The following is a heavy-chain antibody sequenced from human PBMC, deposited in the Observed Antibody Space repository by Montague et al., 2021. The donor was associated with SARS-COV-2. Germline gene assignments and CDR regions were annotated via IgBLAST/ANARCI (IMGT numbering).Heavy chain of an antibody. CDR2: IYDSGGA. V-gene: IGHV4-59*01. Sequence: SETLSLTCTISGGSMRGYYWTWIRQLPGKELEWIGSIYDSGGARYNPSLKSRVSISVDASKNQFSLRVTSVTAADTAVYFCARRGTGNYEILDYWGQGILVTVSS. CDR1: GGSMRGYY. J-gene: IGHJ4*02. D-gene: IGHD3-3*01. CDR3: ARRGTGNYEILDY.